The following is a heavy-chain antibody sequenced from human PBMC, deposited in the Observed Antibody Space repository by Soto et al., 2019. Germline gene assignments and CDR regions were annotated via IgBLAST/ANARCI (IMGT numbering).Heavy chain of an antibody. D-gene: IGHD2-21*02. CDR3: ASVAYCGGYCYSARSESNWFDP. V-gene: IGHV4-34*01. CDR1: GGSFSGYY. J-gene: IGHJ5*02. Sequence: SETLSLTCAVYGGSFSGYYWSWIRQPPGKGLEWIGEINHSGSTNYNPSLKSRVTISVDTSKNQFSLKLSSVTAADTAVYYCASVAYCGGYCYSARSESNWFDPWGQGTLVTVSS. CDR2: INHSGST.